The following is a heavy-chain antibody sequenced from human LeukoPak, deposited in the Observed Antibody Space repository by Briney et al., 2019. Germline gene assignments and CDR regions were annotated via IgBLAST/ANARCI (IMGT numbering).Heavy chain of an antibody. CDR2: ISAYNGNT. J-gene: IGHJ4*02. Sequence: GASVKVSCKASGYTFTSYGISWVRQAPGQGLEWMGWISAYNGNTNYAQKLQGRVTMTTDTSTSTAYMELRSLRSDDTAVYYCARGDRGYIVVVPAAPDYWGQGTLVTVSS. CDR3: ARGDRGYIVVVPAAPDY. V-gene: IGHV1-18*01. D-gene: IGHD2-2*01. CDR1: GYTFTSYG.